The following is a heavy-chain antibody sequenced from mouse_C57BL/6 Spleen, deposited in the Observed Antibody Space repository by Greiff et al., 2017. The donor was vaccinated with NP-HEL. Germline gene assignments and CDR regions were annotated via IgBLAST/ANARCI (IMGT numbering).Heavy chain of an antibody. J-gene: IGHJ2*01. Sequence: EVQLVESGGDLVKPGGSLKLSCAASGFTFSSYGMSWVRQTPDKRLEWVATISSGGSYTYYPDSVKGRFTISRDNAKNTLYLQRSSLKSEDTAMYYCARQGGNYFDYWGQGTTLTVSS. CDR1: GFTFSSYG. V-gene: IGHV5-6*01. CDR3: ARQGGNYFDY. CDR2: ISSGGSYT.